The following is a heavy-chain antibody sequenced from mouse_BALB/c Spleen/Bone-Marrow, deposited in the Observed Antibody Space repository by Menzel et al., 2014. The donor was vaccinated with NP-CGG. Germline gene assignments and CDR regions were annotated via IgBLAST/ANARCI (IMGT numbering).Heavy chain of an antibody. V-gene: IGHV5-6-4*01. CDR2: ISSGGHYT. Sequence: EVKLVESGGGLVKPGGSLKLSCAASGFTFSSYSMSWVRQTPEKRLEWVATISSGGHYTYYPDSVKGRFTISRDNAKNTLYLQMSSLKSEDPAMYYCSKDGGYDYSYYFDYWGQGTTLTVSS. CDR1: GFTFSSYS. CDR3: SKDGGYDYSYYFDY. D-gene: IGHD2-4*01. J-gene: IGHJ2*01.